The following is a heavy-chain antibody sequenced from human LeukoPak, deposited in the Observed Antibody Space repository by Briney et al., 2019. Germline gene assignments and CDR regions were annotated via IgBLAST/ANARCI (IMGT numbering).Heavy chain of an antibody. CDR3: ARESGGYCSSTSCYVWFDP. CDR2: IYYGGST. D-gene: IGHD2-2*01. CDR1: GGSISSYY. Sequence: PSETLSLTCTVSGGSISSYYWSWIRQPPGKGLEWIGYIYYGGSTNYNPSLKSRVTISVDTSKNQFSLKLSSVTAADTAVYYCARESGGYCSSTSCYVWFDPWGQGTLVTVSS. V-gene: IGHV4-59*01. J-gene: IGHJ5*02.